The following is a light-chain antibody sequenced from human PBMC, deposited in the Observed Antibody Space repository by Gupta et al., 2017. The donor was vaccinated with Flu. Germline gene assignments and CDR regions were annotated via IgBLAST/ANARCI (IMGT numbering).Light chain of an antibody. CDR1: QSVRSW. J-gene: IGKJ2*01. Sequence: PSNFVASVGDRVTITCRASQSVRSWLAWYQQKPGKAPRLLIYKASRAESGVPSRFSGSGSGTDFTLTISSLQPEDSANYYCQQYDSYLGTFGQGTKLEIK. V-gene: IGKV1-5*03. CDR2: KAS. CDR3: QQYDSYLGT.